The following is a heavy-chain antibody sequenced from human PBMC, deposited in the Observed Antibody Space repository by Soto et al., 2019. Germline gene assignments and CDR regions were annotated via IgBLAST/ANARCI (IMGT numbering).Heavy chain of an antibody. CDR2: ISKSDYT. D-gene: IGHD2-2*01. J-gene: IGHJ4*02. V-gene: IGHV3-21*01. Sequence: VGSLRLSCTVSGFAFNNYGINWVRQAPGKGLEWVSSISKSDYTYYSDSVKGRFTISRDNAKNSVSLQMNTLRVEDTAVYYCAREDSIIIPAASDFWGQGTLVTV. CDR3: AREDSIIIPAASDF. CDR1: GFAFNNYG.